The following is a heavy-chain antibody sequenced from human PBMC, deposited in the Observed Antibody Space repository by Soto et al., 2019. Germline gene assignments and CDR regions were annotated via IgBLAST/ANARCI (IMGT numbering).Heavy chain of an antibody. D-gene: IGHD5-18*01. CDR1: GGSISSSSYY. CDR2: IYYSGST. V-gene: IGHV4-39*07. J-gene: IGHJ4*02. Sequence: SETLSLTCTVSGGSISSSSYYWGWIRQPPGKGLEWIGSIYYSGSTYYNPSLKSRVTISVDTSKNQFSLKLSSVTAADTAVYSCARLWGYSYGLYSFDYWGQGTLVTVSS. CDR3: ARLWGYSYGLYSFDY.